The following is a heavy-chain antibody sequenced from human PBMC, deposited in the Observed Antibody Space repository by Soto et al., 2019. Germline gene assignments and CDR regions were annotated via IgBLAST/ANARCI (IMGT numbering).Heavy chain of an antibody. Sequence: PSETLSLTCTVSGGSISSSSYYWGWIRQPPGKGLEWIGSIYYSGSTYYNPSLKSRVTISVDTSKNQFSLKLSSVTAADTAVYYCARHHYYGSGSYVFPTDAFDIWGQGTMVTVSS. D-gene: IGHD3-10*01. V-gene: IGHV4-39*01. J-gene: IGHJ3*02. CDR3: ARHHYYGSGSYVFPTDAFDI. CDR1: GGSISSSSYY. CDR2: IYYSGST.